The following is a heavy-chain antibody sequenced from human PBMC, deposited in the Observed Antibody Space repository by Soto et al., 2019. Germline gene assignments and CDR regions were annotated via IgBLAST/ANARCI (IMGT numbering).Heavy chain of an antibody. J-gene: IGHJ1*01. V-gene: IGHV4-39*01. D-gene: IGHD6-13*01. CDR2: IYYSGST. CDR1: GGSISSSSYY. Sequence: SETLSLTCTVSGGSISSSSYYWGWIRQPPGKGLEWIGSIYYSGSTYYNPSLKSRVTISVDTSKNQFSLKRSSVTAADTAVYYCARRGDMGSSSWSEYFQHWGQGTLVTVSS. CDR3: ARRGDMGSSSWSEYFQH.